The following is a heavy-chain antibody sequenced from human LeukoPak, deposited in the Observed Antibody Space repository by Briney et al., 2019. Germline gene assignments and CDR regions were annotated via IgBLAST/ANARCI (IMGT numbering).Heavy chain of an antibody. J-gene: IGHJ5*02. CDR2: INHSEST. V-gene: IGHV4-34*01. Sequence: SETLSLTCAVYGGSFSGYYWSWIRQPPGKGLEWIGEINHSESTNYNPSLKSRVTISVDTSKNQFSLKLSSVTAADTAVYYCARGAQLLSHWFDPWGQGTLVTVSS. CDR3: ARGAQLLSHWFDP. CDR1: GGSFSGYY. D-gene: IGHD2-2*01.